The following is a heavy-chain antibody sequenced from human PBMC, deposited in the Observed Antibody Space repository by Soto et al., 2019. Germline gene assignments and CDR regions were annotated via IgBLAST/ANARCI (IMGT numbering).Heavy chain of an antibody. D-gene: IGHD4-17*01. CDR1: GFTFSNAW. J-gene: IGHJ4*02. Sequence: PGGSLRLSCAASGFTFSNAWMSWVRQAPGKGLELVGRIKRNVDGGRTDYAAPVRGRFTVSRDDSKNTLYLEMSSLKNEDTAVYYCVVDRRDNGDINFDYWGQGILVTVSS. CDR2: IKRNVDGGRT. CDR3: VVDRRDNGDINFDY. V-gene: IGHV3-15*01.